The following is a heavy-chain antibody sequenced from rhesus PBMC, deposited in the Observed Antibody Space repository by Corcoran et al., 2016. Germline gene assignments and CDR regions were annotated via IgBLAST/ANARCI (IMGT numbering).Heavy chain of an antibody. CDR1: GYSISSGYA. CDR3: VRVDRRAVIINY. J-gene: IGHJ4*01. V-gene: IGHV4-127*01. D-gene: IGHD3-16*01. Sequence: QVQLQESGLGLAKPSATLSLTCAVSGYSISSGYACTWVRQPPGKGLEWIGFTGGDTGSTYYNPSLKSRVTISKDTSTNQFSLRLTSVTAADTALYYCVRVDRRAVIINYWGQGVLVTVSS. CDR2: TGGDTGST.